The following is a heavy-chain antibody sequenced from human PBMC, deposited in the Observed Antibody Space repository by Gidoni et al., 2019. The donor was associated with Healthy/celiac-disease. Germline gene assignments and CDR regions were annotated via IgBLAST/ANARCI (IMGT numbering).Heavy chain of an antibody. CDR3: ASYPDYDGSGSYRH. V-gene: IGHV4-39*07. Sequence: QLQLLESGPGLVKPPETLSPPCTVSGGSISSSSYYWGWIRQPPGRGLEGIGSSYYSGSTYYNPSLKSRVAISVDTSKNQFSLKLSSVTAADTAVYYCASYPDYDGSGSYRHWGQGTLVTVSS. D-gene: IGHD3-10*01. J-gene: IGHJ4*02. CDR2: SYYSGST. CDR1: GGSISSSSYY.